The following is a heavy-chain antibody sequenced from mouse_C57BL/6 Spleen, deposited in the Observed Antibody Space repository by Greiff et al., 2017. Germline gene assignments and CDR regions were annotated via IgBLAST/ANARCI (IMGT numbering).Heavy chain of an antibody. CDR1: GYTFTGYW. Sequence: QVQLKQSGAELMKPGASVKLSCKATGYTFTGYWIEWVKQRPGHGLEWIGEILPGSGSTNYNEKFKGKATFTADTSSNTAYMQLSSLTTEDSAIYYCASGGYDYDLGTMDYWGQGTTVTVSS. CDR2: ILPGSGST. D-gene: IGHD2-4*01. J-gene: IGHJ4*01. CDR3: ASGGYDYDLGTMDY. V-gene: IGHV1-9*01.